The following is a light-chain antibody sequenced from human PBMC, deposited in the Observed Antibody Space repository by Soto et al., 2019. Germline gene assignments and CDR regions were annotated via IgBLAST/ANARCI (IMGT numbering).Light chain of an antibody. Sequence: EIVMTQSPATLSVSPGERATLSCRASQSVSSNLAWYQQKPGQAPRLLIYGASTRATGIPARFSGSGSGTDFTLTISTLEPEHFAVYYCQQYGSSPSTFGQGTKVDI. CDR3: QQYGSSPST. V-gene: IGKV3-15*01. CDR2: GAS. J-gene: IGKJ1*01. CDR1: QSVSSN.